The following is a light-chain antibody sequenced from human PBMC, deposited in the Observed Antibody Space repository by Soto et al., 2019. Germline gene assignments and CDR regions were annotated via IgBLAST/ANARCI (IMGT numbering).Light chain of an antibody. J-gene: IGKJ1*01. CDR3: MQSLHLPWT. Sequence: DIGLTQTPLSLSVTPGQPASISCKSRQSLLNTDGKTYIQWYQQKPGQPPQLLICEVSIRFAGVPDGFSGGGSGTDFTLKISRVETADVGVYYCMQSLHLPWTFGQGTKVE. V-gene: IGKV2-29*02. CDR1: QSLLNTDGKTY. CDR2: EVS.